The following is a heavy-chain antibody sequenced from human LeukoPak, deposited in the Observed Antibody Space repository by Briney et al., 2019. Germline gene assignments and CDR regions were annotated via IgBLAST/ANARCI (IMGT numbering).Heavy chain of an antibody. D-gene: IGHD1-26*01. V-gene: IGHV4-34*01. CDR2: INHSGST. Sequence: GSLRLSCAASGFTFSSYSMNWVRQAPGKGLEWIGEINHSGSTNYNPSLKSRVTISVDTSKNQFSLKLSSVTAADTAVYYCARADGIVGATVWFDPWGQGTLVTVSS. CDR1: GFTFSSYS. J-gene: IGHJ5*02. CDR3: ARADGIVGATVWFDP.